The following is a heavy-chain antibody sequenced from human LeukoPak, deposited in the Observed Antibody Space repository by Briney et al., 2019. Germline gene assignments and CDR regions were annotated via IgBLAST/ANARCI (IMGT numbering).Heavy chain of an antibody. J-gene: IGHJ4*02. V-gene: IGHV3-23*01. Sequence: GGSLRLSCAASGFTFSSYWMSWVRQAPGKGLEWVSAISGSGGSTYYADSVKGRFTISRDNSKNTLYLQMNSLRAEDTAVYYCAKDYYYDSSGYPDYWGQGTLVTVSS. CDR2: ISGSGGST. CDR1: GFTFSSYW. CDR3: AKDYYYDSSGYPDY. D-gene: IGHD3-22*01.